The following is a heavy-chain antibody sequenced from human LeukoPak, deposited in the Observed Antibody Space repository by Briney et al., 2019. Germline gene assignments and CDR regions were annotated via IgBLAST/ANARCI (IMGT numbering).Heavy chain of an antibody. CDR3: ARDLGKIGGNTSPFDF. CDR2: INQDGSEK. D-gene: IGHD4-23*01. J-gene: IGHJ4*02. CDR1: GFTFSSYW. Sequence: GGSLRLSCAASGFTFSSYWMSWVRQAPGKGLEWVANINQDGSEKYYMDSVRGRFTISRDNAKNSLYLQMNSLRAEDTALYYCARDLGKIGGNTSPFDFWGQGTLVTVSS. V-gene: IGHV3-7*01.